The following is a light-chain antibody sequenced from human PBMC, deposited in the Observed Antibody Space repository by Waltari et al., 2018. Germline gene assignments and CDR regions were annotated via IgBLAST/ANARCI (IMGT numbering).Light chain of an antibody. CDR2: KAS. CDR1: LNINSW. CDR3: QQYRTNPWA. J-gene: IGKJ1*01. V-gene: IGKV1-5*03. Sequence: DIQMTQSPSTLSASVGDRVTLTCRASLNINSWLAWYQQKPGMAPKLLISKASTLESGVPSRFSGSGSGTEFTLTIGSLQPDDLATYYCQQYRTNPWAFGQGTKV.